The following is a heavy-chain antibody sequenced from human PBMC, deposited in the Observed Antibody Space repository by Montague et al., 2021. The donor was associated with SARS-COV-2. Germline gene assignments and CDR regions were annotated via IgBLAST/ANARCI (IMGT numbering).Heavy chain of an antibody. V-gene: IGHV4-34*01. CDR2: INHSGNT. CDR3: ARRGRKLLPVATTIGGFDI. D-gene: IGHD5-12*01. CDR1: GGSFSDYH. Sequence: SETLSLTCAVYGGSFSDYHWSWIRQPPGQGLEWIGEINHSGNTNYNPSLKSRVTISRDTSKNHFSLKLNSVTAADTAVYYCARRGRKLLPVATTIGGFDIWGQGTMVTVSS. J-gene: IGHJ3*02.